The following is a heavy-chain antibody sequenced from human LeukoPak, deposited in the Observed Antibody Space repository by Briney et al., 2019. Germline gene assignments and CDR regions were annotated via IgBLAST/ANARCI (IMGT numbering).Heavy chain of an antibody. V-gene: IGHV4-30-4*01. Sequence: PSQTLSLTRTVSGGSISSGDYYWSWIRQPPGKGLEWIGYIYYSGSTYYNPSLKSRVTISVDTSKNQCSLKLTSVSAADTAVYYCARLKLGAYFDLWGRGTLVTVSS. J-gene: IGHJ2*01. CDR1: GGSISSGDYY. CDR3: ARLKLGAYFDL. CDR2: IYYSGST. D-gene: IGHD3-16*01.